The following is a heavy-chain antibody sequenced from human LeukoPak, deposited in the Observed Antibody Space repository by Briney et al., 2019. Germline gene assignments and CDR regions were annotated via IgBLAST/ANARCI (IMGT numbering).Heavy chain of an antibody. D-gene: IGHD3-3*01. Sequence: GGSLRLSCAASGFTFSSYAMHWVRQAPGKGLEWVAVISYDGSNKYYADSVKGRFTISRDNSKNTLYLQMNSLRAEDTAVYYCARVSNYDFWSGYPAPDYWGQGTLVTVSS. CDR2: ISYDGSNK. V-gene: IGHV3-30*04. CDR1: GFTFSSYA. CDR3: ARVSNYDFWSGYPAPDY. J-gene: IGHJ4*02.